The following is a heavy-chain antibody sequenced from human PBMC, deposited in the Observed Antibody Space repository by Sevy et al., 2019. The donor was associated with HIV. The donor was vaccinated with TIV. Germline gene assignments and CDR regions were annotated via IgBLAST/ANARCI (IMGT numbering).Heavy chain of an antibody. CDR3: ARGLVSSSWYYYYYYMDV. CDR1: GYTFTSYD. D-gene: IGHD6-13*01. V-gene: IGHV1-8*01. Sequence: ASVKVSCKASGYTFTSYDINWVRQATGQGLEWMGWMNPNSGNTGYAQKFQGRVTMTRNTSISTAYMELSSLRSEDTAVYYCARGLVSSSWYYYYYYMDVWGKGTTVTVSS. CDR2: MNPNSGNT. J-gene: IGHJ6*03.